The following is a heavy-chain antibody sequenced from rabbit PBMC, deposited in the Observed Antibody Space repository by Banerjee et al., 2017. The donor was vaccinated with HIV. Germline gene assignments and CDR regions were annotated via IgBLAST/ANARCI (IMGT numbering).Heavy chain of an antibody. J-gene: IGHJ4*01. CDR1: GYSLSGSYY. V-gene: IGHV1S45*01. Sequence: QEQLVEYGGGLVQPEGSLILTCIASGYSLSGSYYMCWVRQAPGKGLEWIACIDAGRNGNTYYASWAKGRFTFSKTSSTTVTLQMTSLTAADTATYFCAREEYVGYGYANLWGPGTLVTVS. D-gene: IGHD6-1*01. CDR2: IDAGRNGNT. CDR3: AREEYVGYGYANL.